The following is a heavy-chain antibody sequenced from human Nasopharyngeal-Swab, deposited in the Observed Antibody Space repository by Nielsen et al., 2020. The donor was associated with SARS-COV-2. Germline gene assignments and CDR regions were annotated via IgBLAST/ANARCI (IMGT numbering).Heavy chain of an antibody. D-gene: IGHD3-3*01. CDR1: GFTFSNAW. J-gene: IGHJ4*02. CDR2: IRSKAYGGTT. CDR3: TVDDFWSGYYRY. Sequence: GESLKISCAASGFTFSNAWMSWVRQAPGKGLEWVGFIRSKAYGGTTEYAASVKGRFTISRDDSKSIAYLQMNSLKTEDTAVYYCTVDDFWSGYYRYWGQGTLVTVSS. V-gene: IGHV3-49*04.